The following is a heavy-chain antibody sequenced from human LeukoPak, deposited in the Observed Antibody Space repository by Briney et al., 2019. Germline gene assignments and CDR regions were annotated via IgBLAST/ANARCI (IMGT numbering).Heavy chain of an antibody. V-gene: IGHV4-39*01. CDR3: ARQGIAAAPVTGDY. Sequence: KSSETLSLTCTVSGGSISSSSYYWGWIRQPPGKGLGWIGSIYYSGSTYYNPSLKSRVTISVDTSKNQFSLKLSSVTAADTAVYYCARQGIAAAPVTGDYWGQGTLVIVSS. D-gene: IGHD6-13*01. J-gene: IGHJ4*02. CDR1: GGSISSSSYY. CDR2: IYYSGST.